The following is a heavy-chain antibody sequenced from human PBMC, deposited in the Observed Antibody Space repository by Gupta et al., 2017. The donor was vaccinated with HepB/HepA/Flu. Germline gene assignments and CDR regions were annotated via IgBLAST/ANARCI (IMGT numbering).Heavy chain of an antibody. CDR1: GESISNFY. D-gene: IGHD3-16*01. CDR3: ARHDVGLRRWFDP. V-gene: IGHV4-59*08. Sequence: KAADTVSFTCAVYGESISNFYWSWIRLPPGKGLEWIGYLYDNESTNYNPSLRSRVTMSVDTAKTQFSLKLTSVNDADTDICYCARHDVGLRRWFDPWGQGTLVIVSS. J-gene: IGHJ5*02. CDR2: LYDNEST.